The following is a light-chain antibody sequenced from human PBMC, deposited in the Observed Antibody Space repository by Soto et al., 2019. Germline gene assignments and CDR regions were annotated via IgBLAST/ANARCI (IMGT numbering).Light chain of an antibody. J-gene: IGKJ5*01. CDR2: DAS. CDR1: QSVSSS. V-gene: IGKV3-11*01. Sequence: ISLKQSPATLSLSPWERATRSCRASQSVSSSLAWYQQKPGQAPRLLIYDASNRATGIPARFSGSGSATDFTLTISSLEPEDFAVYYCQQRSSWITFGQGTRLDIK. CDR3: QQRSSWIT.